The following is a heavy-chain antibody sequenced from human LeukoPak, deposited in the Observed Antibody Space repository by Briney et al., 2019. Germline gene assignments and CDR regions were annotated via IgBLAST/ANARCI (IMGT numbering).Heavy chain of an antibody. D-gene: IGHD3-22*01. CDR2: IYSGGST. CDR1: GFTVSSNY. J-gene: IGHJ4*02. Sequence: PGGSLRLSCAVSGFTVSSNYMSWVRHAPGKWLEWVSVIYSGGSTYYADSVKGRFTISRDNSKNALYLQMNSLRAEDTAVYYCARAPLITMIAYWGQGTLVTVSS. CDR3: ARAPLITMIAY. V-gene: IGHV3-66*01.